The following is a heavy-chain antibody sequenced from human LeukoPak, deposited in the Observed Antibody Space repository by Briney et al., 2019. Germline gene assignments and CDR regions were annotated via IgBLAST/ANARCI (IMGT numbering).Heavy chain of an antibody. Sequence: GASVKVSCKASGYTFTSYGISWVRQAPGQGLEWMGWISAYNGNTNYAQKLQGRVTMTTDTSTSTAYMELRSPRSDDTAVYYCARDQLDYYDSSGSNWFDPWGQGTLVTVSS. CDR2: ISAYNGNT. CDR3: ARDQLDYYDSSGSNWFDP. V-gene: IGHV1-18*01. CDR1: GYTFTSYG. J-gene: IGHJ5*02. D-gene: IGHD3-22*01.